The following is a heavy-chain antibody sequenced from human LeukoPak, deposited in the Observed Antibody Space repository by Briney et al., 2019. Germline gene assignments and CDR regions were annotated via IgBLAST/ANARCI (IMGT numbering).Heavy chain of an antibody. J-gene: IGHJ3*02. CDR3: AKGRSVWYLDAFDM. CDR1: NFVFRSYW. CDR2: ISDDGSDK. V-gene: IGHV3-30*18. Sequence: PGGSLRLSCTASNFVFRSYWMTWVCQAPGKGLEWVTLISDDGSDKYYAESVKGRFTISRDNSKNTLYLQMNTLRAEDTAVYYCAKGRSVWYLDAFDMWGQGTMVTVSS. D-gene: IGHD6-19*01.